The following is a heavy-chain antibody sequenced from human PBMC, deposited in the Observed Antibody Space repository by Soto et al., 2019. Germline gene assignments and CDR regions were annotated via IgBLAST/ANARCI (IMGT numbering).Heavy chain of an antibody. D-gene: IGHD6-13*01. CDR2: ISYDGSNK. V-gene: IGHV3-30*14. Sequence: QVQLVESGGGVVQPGRSLRLSCVASGFTFSSYAIHWVRQAPGKGLEWVAVISYDGSNKYYADSVKGRFTISRDNSQNTLFLQMNSLRPEDTAVYYCARDHGYRLHHPARVWGQGTTVTVSS. J-gene: IGHJ6*02. CDR3: ARDHGYRLHHPARV. CDR1: GFTFSSYA.